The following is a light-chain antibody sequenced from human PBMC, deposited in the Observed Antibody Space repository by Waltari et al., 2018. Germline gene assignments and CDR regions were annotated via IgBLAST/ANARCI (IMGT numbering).Light chain of an antibody. CDR1: CPHIGSNY. CDR3: AAWDDSLSGPHVV. J-gene: IGLJ2*01. Sequence: QSVLTQPPSASGTPGQRVTISSSGSCPHIGSNYVYWYPQLPGTAPKLLIYRNNQRPSGVPDRFSGSKSGTSASLAISGLRSEDEADYYCAAWDDSLSGPHVVFGGGTKLTVL. V-gene: IGLV1-47*01. CDR2: RNN.